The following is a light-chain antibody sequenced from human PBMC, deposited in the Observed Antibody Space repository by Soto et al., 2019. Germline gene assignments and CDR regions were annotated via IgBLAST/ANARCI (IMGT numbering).Light chain of an antibody. V-gene: IGLV1-44*01. CDR2: TNN. CDR1: SSNIGKNT. CDR3: AAWDASLNGVV. Sequence: QSVLTQPPSVSGTPGQRVTISCSGSSSNIGKNTVNWYQQLPGTAPKLLIYTNNQRPSGVPDRFFGSKSGTSASLAISGLQSEDEADYYCAAWDASLNGVVFGGGTKLTVL. J-gene: IGLJ2*01.